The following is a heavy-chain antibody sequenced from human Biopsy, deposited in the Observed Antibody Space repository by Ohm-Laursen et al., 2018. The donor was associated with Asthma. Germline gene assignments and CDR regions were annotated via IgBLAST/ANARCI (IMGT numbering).Heavy chain of an antibody. D-gene: IGHD2-15*01. J-gene: IGHJ4*02. Sequence: SVKVSCKSLGGTFNTYVIGWVRQAPGQGLEWMGGINSVFGTTTYTQKFQDRVTITADDSTSTVYMELSCLRSEDTAVYYCARKAGSCMSRTCYSLDFWGQGTLVTVSS. CDR2: INSVFGTT. CDR3: ARKAGSCMSRTCYSLDF. CDR1: GGTFNTYV. V-gene: IGHV1-69*13.